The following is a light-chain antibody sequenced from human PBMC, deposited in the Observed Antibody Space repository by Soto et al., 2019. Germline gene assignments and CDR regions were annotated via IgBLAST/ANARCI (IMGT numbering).Light chain of an antibody. CDR3: SSYTSSDTLV. CDR2: EVS. Sequence: ALTQPPSASGSPGQSVTISCTGSSSDVGGYNYVSWYQQHPGKAPKLIIFEVSNRPSGVSDRFSGSKSGNTASLTISGVQTEDEATYFCSSYTSSDTLVFGGGTKLTVL. V-gene: IGLV2-14*01. J-gene: IGLJ3*02. CDR1: SSDVGGYNY.